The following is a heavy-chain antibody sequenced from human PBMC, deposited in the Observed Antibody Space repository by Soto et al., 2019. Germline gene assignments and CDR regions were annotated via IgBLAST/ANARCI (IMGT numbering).Heavy chain of an antibody. D-gene: IGHD3-22*01. CDR1: GGTFSSYA. CDR2: IIPIFGTA. CDR3: ARHLGYYDSSGYSRLGGYFDY. V-gene: IGHV1-69*01. J-gene: IGHJ4*02. Sequence: QVQLVQSGAEVKKPGSSVKVSCKASGGTFSSYAISWVRQAPGQGLEWMGGIIPIFGTANYAQKFQGRVTSTADESTSTAYMELSSLRSEDTAVYYCARHLGYYDSSGYSRLGGYFDYWGQGTLVTVSS.